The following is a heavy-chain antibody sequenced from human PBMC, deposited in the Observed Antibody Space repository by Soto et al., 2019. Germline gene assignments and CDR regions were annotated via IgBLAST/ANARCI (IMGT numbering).Heavy chain of an antibody. Sequence: QVQLVQSGAEVKKPGASVKVSCKASGYTFTSSAMHWVRQAPGQRLEWMGWINAGNGNTKYSQTFQGRVTITRDTSASTAYMELSSLRSEDTAVYYCARVKTLNWYFDLWGRGTLVTVSS. CDR2: INAGNGNT. J-gene: IGHJ2*01. CDR3: ARVKTLNWYFDL. CDR1: GYTFTSSA. V-gene: IGHV1-3*01.